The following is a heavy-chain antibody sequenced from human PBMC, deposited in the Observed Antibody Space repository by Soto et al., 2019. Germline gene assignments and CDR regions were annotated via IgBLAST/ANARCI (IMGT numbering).Heavy chain of an antibody. V-gene: IGHV1-18*01. Sequence: ASVKVSCKASGYTFTRYGISWVRQAPGQGLEWMGWISAYNGNTNYAQKLQGRVTMTTDTSTSTAYMELRSLRSDDTAVYYCARLLDYGPLFDHWGQGTLVTVSS. CDR3: ARLLDYGPLFDH. CDR1: GYTFTRYG. J-gene: IGHJ4*02. CDR2: ISAYNGNT. D-gene: IGHD4-17*01.